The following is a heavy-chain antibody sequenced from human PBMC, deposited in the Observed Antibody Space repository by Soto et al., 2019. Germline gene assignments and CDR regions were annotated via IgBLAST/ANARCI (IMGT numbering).Heavy chain of an antibody. CDR2: IYPGDSDT. V-gene: IGHV5-51*01. Sequence: PGESLKISCKGSGYSFTSYWICWVRQMPVKGLEWMGIIYPGDSDTRYSPSFQGQVTISADKSISTAYLQWSSLKASDTAMYHCAGLLSGSSIAARSKDYYYYYGMDVFGQGTTVTFSS. CDR1: GYSFTSYW. D-gene: IGHD6-6*01. CDR3: AGLLSGSSIAARSKDYYYYYGMDV. J-gene: IGHJ6*02.